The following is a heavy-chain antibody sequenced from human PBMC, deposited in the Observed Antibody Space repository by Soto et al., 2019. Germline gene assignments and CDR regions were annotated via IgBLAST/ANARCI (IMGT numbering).Heavy chain of an antibody. CDR2: ISYDGNNK. V-gene: IGHV3-30-3*01. CDR3: AGGDNYYGMGV. D-gene: IGHD2-15*01. Sequence: QVQLVESGGGVVQPGRSLRLSCVASGFTFSNYIMHWVRQAPGKGLEWVAVISYDGNNKDYADSVKGRFTISRDNSKNTLYLQLSSLRAEDTAVYYCAGGDNYYGMGVWGQGTTVTVS. CDR1: GFTFSNYI. J-gene: IGHJ6*02.